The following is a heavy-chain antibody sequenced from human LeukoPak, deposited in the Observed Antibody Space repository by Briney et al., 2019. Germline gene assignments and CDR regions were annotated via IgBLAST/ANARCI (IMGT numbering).Heavy chain of an antibody. D-gene: IGHD3-16*01. J-gene: IGHJ1*01. CDR2: INPNSGGT. CDR1: GYKFTNYW. Sequence: QISCETSGYKFTNYWIGWVRRLPGKGVEWMGWINPNSGGTNYAQKFQGRVTMTRDTSISTAYMELSRLRSDDTAVYYCARVDGGSAEYFQHWGQGTLVTVSS. CDR3: ARVDGGSAEYFQH. V-gene: IGHV1-2*02.